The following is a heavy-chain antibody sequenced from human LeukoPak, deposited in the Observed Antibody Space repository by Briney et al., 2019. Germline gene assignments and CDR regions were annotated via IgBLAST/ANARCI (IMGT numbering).Heavy chain of an antibody. J-gene: IGHJ4*02. CDR1: GFTFSSYA. Sequence: GGSLRLSCAASGFTFSSYAMSWVRQAPGKGLEWVSTISASGPYYADAVRGRFTISRDNAKNSLYLQMNSLRVGDTAVYYCGRGWAVDFWGQGTLVTVSS. V-gene: IGHV3-23*01. D-gene: IGHD5-24*01. CDR2: ISASGP. CDR3: GRGWAVDF.